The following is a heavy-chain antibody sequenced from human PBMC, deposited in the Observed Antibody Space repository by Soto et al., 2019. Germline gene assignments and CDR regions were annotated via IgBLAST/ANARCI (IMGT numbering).Heavy chain of an antibody. D-gene: IGHD3-22*01. J-gene: IGHJ4*02. Sequence: PGWSLRLSCAASGFTVSSNYMSWVRQAPGKGLEWVSVIYSGGSTYYADFVKGRFTISRDNSKNTLYLQMNSLRAEDTAVYYCARDPNSSGGDYWGQGTLVTVSS. CDR3: ARDPNSSGGDY. CDR1: GFTVSSNY. V-gene: IGHV3-53*01. CDR2: IYSGGST.